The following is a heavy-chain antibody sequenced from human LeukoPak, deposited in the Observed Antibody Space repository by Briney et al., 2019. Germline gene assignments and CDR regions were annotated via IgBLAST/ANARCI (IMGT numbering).Heavy chain of an antibody. J-gene: IGHJ6*02. D-gene: IGHD1-26*01. Sequence: GGSLRLSCAASGFTLIDTWMSWVRQAPGKGLEWVGRLKSKIDGGTADYAAPVKGRFIISRDDSKNTLSLQMNSLKTEDTAVYFCTTDQVGFGMEVWGQGTTVTVSS. V-gene: IGHV3-15*01. CDR2: LKSKIDGGTA. CDR1: GFTLIDTW. CDR3: TTDQVGFGMEV.